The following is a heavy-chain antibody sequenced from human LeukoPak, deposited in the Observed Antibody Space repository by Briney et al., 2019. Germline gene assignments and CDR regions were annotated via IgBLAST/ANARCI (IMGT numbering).Heavy chain of an antibody. J-gene: IGHJ4*02. V-gene: IGHV4-59*12. CDR2: IYHSGST. Sequence: NTSETLSPTCTVSGGSISSYYWSWIRQPAGKGLEWIGEIYHSGSTNYNPSLKSRVTISVDKSKNQFSLKLSSVTAADTAVYYCATSSIVGATRGPFDYWGQGTLVTVSP. D-gene: IGHD1-26*01. CDR1: GGSISSYY. CDR3: ATSSIVGATRGPFDY.